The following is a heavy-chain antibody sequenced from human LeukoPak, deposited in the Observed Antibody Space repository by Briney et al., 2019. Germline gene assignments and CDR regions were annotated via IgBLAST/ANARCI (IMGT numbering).Heavy chain of an antibody. CDR2: MNPNSGDT. D-gene: IGHD6-6*01. CDR3: ATDQYTSSSGRFDP. V-gene: IGHV1-2*02. Sequence: ASVKVSCKASGYTFTTKYMHWVRQAPGQGLEWMGWMNPNSGDTKYAQKFQGRVTMTRDTSITTAYMELSRLRSDDTPVYYCATDQYTSSSGRFDPWGQGSLVTVSS. J-gene: IGHJ5*02. CDR1: GYTFTTKY.